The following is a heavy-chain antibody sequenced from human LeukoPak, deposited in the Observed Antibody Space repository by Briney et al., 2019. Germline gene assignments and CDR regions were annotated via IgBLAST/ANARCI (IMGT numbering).Heavy chain of an antibody. V-gene: IGHV3-23*01. CDR3: AKRTAGSSWYSSDS. D-gene: IGHD6-13*01. CDR1: GFTFSSFA. J-gene: IGHJ4*02. CDR2: MSGDATST. Sequence: GGSLRLSCAASGFTFSSFAMNWVRQAPGKGLEWVSTMSGDATSTYYADSVKGRFTISRDNSKNTLYLQMNSLRADDTAVYYCAKRTAGSSWYSSDSWGQGTLVTVSS.